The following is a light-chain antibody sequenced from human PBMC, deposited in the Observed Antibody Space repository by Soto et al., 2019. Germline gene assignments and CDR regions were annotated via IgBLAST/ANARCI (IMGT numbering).Light chain of an antibody. CDR3: QQSYNTPLT. J-gene: IGKJ3*01. CDR2: GAS. Sequence: DTPMTQSPSSLSASVGDRVTITCRASQSINTYLNWFQQKPGEAPKLLIYGASSLHSGVPSKFSGSGSGTDFTLTISNLQPEDFATYYCQQSYNTPLTFGPGTKVDF. V-gene: IGKV1-39*01. CDR1: QSINTY.